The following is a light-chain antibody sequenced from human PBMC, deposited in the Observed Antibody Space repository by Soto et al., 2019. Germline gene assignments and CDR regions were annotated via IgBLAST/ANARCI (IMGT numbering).Light chain of an antibody. CDR1: RTISSW. CDR3: QHYNSYSEA. V-gene: IGKV1-5*03. Sequence: DIQMTQSPSTLSGSVGDRVTITCRASRTISSWLAWYQQKPGKAPKLLIYKASTLKSGVPSRFSGSGSGTEFTLTISSLQPDDFATYYCQHYNSYSEAFGQGTEVELK. CDR2: KAS. J-gene: IGKJ1*01.